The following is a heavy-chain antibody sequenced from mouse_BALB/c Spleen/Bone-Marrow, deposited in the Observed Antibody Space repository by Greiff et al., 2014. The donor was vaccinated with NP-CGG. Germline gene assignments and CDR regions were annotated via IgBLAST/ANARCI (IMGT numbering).Heavy chain of an antibody. V-gene: IGHV2-2*02. J-gene: IGHJ1*01. CDR2: IWSGGST. CDR3: ARINDCNRRYWYFDV. Sequence: QVQLQQPGPGLVQPSQSLSITCTVSGFSLTTYGVHWVRQSPGKGLEWLGVIWSGGSTVYNAAFISRLSICKANSKSHVFFKMNSLQTNDTAIYYCARINDCNRRYWYFDVWGAGTTVTVSS. D-gene: IGHD2-12*01. CDR1: GFSLTTYG.